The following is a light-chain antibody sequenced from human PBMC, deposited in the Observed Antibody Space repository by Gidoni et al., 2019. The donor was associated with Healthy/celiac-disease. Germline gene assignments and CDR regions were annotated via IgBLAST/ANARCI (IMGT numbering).Light chain of an antibody. CDR2: GKN. CDR3: NSRESSGNPVV. CDR1: RLSSYY. J-gene: IGLJ2*01. V-gene: IGLV3-19*01. Sequence: SSDLTQDPAVSVALVQTVRITCQGDRLSSYYASWYQQKPGQAPVLVIYGKNNRPSGIPDRFSGSSSGNTASLTITGAQAEDEADYYCNSRESSGNPVVFGGGTKLTVL.